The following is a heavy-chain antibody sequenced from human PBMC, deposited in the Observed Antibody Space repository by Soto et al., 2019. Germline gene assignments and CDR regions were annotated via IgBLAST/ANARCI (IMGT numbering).Heavy chain of an antibody. D-gene: IGHD3-22*01. Sequence: GGSLRLSCAASGFTFSSYSMNWVRQAPGKGLEWVSSISSSSSYIYYADSVKGRFTISRDNAKNSLYLQMNSLRAEDTAVYYCARGDYYDSSGYYYSYGMDVWGQGTTVTVSS. J-gene: IGHJ6*02. CDR3: ARGDYYDSSGYYYSYGMDV. V-gene: IGHV3-21*01. CDR1: GFTFSSYS. CDR2: ISSSSSYI.